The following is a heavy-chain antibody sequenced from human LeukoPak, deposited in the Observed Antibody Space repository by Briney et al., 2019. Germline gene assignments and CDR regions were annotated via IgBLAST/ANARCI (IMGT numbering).Heavy chain of an antibody. J-gene: IGHJ3*02. CDR2: IYTSGST. CDR1: GGSISSYY. V-gene: IGHV4-4*07. D-gene: IGHD2-2*01. CDR3: ARYCSSTSCSHGRDALDI. Sequence: SETLSLTCTVSGGSISSYYWSWIRQPAGKGLEWIGRIYTSGSTNYNPSLKSRVTMSVDTSKNQFSLKLSSVTAADTAVYYCARYCSSTSCSHGRDALDIWGQGTMVTVYS.